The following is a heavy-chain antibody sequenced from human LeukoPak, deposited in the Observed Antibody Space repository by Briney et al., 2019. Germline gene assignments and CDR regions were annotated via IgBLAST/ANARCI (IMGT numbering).Heavy chain of an antibody. CDR1: GGSISSSSYY. CDR3: ARVFGGWIQLWPAMYFDY. Sequence: PSETLSLTCTVSGGSISSSSYYWGWIRQPPGKGLEWIGTIYYSGSTYYNPSLKSRVTISVDTSKNQFSLKLSSVTAADTAVYYCARVFGGWIQLWPAMYFDYWGQGTLVTVSS. D-gene: IGHD5-18*01. V-gene: IGHV4-39*07. J-gene: IGHJ4*02. CDR2: IYYSGST.